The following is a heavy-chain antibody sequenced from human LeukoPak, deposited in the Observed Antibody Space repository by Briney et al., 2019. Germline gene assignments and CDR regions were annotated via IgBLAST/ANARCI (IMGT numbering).Heavy chain of an antibody. V-gene: IGHV3-20*04. CDR1: GFTFDDYG. CDR3: ARQNGSSWRRTPFDY. D-gene: IGHD6-13*01. J-gene: IGHJ4*02. Sequence: PGGSLRLSCAASGFTFDDYGMSWVRQAPGKELEWVSGINWNGGSTGYADSVKGRFTISRDNAKNSLYLQMNSLRAEDTALYYCARQNGSSWRRTPFDYWGQGTLVTVSS. CDR2: INWNGGST.